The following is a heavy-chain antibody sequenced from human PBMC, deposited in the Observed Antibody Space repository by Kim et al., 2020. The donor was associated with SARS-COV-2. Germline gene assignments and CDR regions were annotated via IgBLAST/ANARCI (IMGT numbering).Heavy chain of an antibody. CDR2: IYYSGST. CDR1: GGSISSSSYY. D-gene: IGHD3-22*01. V-gene: IGHV4-39*01. CDR3: LRYYYDSSGYYIDY. J-gene: IGHJ4*02. Sequence: SETLSLTCTVSGGSISSSSYYWGWIRQPPGKGLEWIGSIYYSGSTYYNPSLKSRVTIYVDTSKNQFSLKMSSVTAADAAVYYCLRYYYDSSGYYIDYWGQGTLVTVSS.